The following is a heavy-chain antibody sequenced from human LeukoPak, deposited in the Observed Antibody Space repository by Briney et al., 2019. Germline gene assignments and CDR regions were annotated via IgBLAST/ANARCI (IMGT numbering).Heavy chain of an antibody. CDR2: TYQRSKWYN. CDR3: ARSPSPYSSGWYFDY. CDR1: GDSVSINSTA. J-gene: IGHJ4*02. V-gene: IGHV6-1*01. Sequence: SQTLSLTCAISGDSVSINSTAWNWIRQSPSRGLEWLGRTYQRSKWYNDYAVSVKSRITINPDISKNQFSLQLNSVTPEDTAVYYCARSPSPYSSGWYFDYWGQGTLVTVSS. D-gene: IGHD6-19*01.